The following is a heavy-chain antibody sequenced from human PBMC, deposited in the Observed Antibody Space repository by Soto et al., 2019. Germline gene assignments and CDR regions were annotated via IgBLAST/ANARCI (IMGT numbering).Heavy chain of an antibody. V-gene: IGHV4-39*01. CDR1: GGSISSSSYY. CDR3: ASATMTNDFKSGYARKTNWFDP. J-gene: IGHJ5*02. Sequence: SETLSLTCTVSGGSISSSSYYWGWIRQPPGKGLEWIGSIYYSGSTYYNPSLKSRVTISVDTSKNQFSLKLSSVTAADTAVYYCASATMTNDFKSGYARKTNWFDPWGQGTLVTVSS. D-gene: IGHD5-12*01. CDR2: IYYSGST.